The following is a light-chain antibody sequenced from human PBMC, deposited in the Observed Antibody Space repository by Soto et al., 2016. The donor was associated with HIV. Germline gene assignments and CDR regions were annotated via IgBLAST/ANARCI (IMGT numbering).Light chain of an antibody. CDR1: QAIGNY. CDR3: QKYDNAPLT. V-gene: IGKV1-27*01. J-gene: IGKJ3*01. Sequence: IQMTQSPSSLSASVGDRVTITCRASQAIGNYLAWYQQQPGKSPKLLIYAASTLQSGVPSRFRGSGSGTDFALTISSLQPEDIATYYCQKYDNAPLTFGPGT. CDR2: AAS.